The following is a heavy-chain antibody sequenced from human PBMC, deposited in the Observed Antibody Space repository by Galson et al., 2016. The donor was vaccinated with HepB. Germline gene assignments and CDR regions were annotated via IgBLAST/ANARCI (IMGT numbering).Heavy chain of an antibody. D-gene: IGHD3-16*01. V-gene: IGHV3-30*03. CDR3: AREDGVHYETSVYHGFLDS. J-gene: IGHJ4*02. CDR2: ISTDGNNA. Sequence: SLRLSCAASGFTFSSYGMHWVRQAPGKGLEWVAVISTDGNNAYFADSVKGRFTISRDNSKNTVDLQMNSLGREDTAVYYCAREDGVHYETSVYHGFLDSWGQGTLVTVSS. CDR1: GFTFSSYG.